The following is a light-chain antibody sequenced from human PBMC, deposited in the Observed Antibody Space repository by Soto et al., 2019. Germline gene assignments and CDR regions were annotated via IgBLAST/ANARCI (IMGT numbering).Light chain of an antibody. CDR3: ASHAGSSHAWV. J-gene: IGLJ3*02. CDR1: SSDVGGYNY. Sequence: QSALTQPASVSGSPGQSITISCTGTSSDVGGYNYVSWYQQHPGKAPKLMIYEVSNRPSGVSNRFSGSKSGNTASLTISGLQAEDEADYYCASHAGSSHAWVFGGGTKLTVL. V-gene: IGLV2-14*01. CDR2: EVS.